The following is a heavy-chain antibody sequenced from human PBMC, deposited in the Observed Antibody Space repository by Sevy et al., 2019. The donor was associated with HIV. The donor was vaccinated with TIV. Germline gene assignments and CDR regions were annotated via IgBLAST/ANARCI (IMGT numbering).Heavy chain of an antibody. V-gene: IGHV4-59*01. CDR1: GDSISGYY. J-gene: IGHJ6*02. CDR2: FFYSGST. CDR3: ARGIAAPRGMDV. Sequence: SETLSLTCTVSGDSISGYYWSWIRQPPGKGLEWIGYFFYSGSTNYNPSLKSRVTISVDTTRNQVSLKVRFVTAADTAVYYCARGIAAPRGMDVWGQGTTVTVSS. D-gene: IGHD6-13*01.